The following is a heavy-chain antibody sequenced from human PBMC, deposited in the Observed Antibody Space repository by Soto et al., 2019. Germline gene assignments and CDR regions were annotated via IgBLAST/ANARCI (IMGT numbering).Heavy chain of an antibody. CDR2: IYYSGST. CDR1: RGSISSCDYY. Sequence: QVQLQESGPGLVKPSQTLSLTCTVSRGSISSCDYYWSWICQHPGKGLEWIGFIYYSGSTYYNPSLKSRVTLSAEASKRLFSLKLSSVTAADTAVYYCARWWSGIRQGFEPWGQGTLVTVSS. J-gene: IGHJ5*02. D-gene: IGHD3-3*01. CDR3: ARWWSGIRQGFEP. V-gene: IGHV4-31*03.